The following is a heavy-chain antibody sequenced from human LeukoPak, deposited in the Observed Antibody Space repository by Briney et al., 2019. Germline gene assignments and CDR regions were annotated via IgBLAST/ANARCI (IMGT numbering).Heavy chain of an antibody. CDR1: GFTFSSYW. V-gene: IGHV3-7*01. Sequence: GGSLRLSCAASGFTFSSYWMSWVRQAPGKGLRWVANIKQDGSEKYYVDSVKGRFTISRDNAKNSLYLQMNSLRAEDTAVYYCAKGLVVITTFFDYWGQGTLVTVSS. J-gene: IGHJ4*02. CDR3: AKGLVVITTFFDY. D-gene: IGHD3-22*01. CDR2: IKQDGSEK.